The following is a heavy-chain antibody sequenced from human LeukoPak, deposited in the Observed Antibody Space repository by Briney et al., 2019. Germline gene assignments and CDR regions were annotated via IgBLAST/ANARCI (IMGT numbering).Heavy chain of an antibody. J-gene: IGHJ4*02. CDR3: ARYCSGGSCFDY. D-gene: IGHD2-15*01. CDR1: GFTFSIYW. V-gene: IGHV3-7*04. CDR2: IKEDGSEK. Sequence: SGGSLRLSCAASGFTFSIYWMSWVRQAPGKGLEWVANIKEDGSEKYYVDSVKGRFTISRDNAKNSLYLQMNSLRAEDTAVYYCARYCSGGSCFDYWGQGTLVTVSS.